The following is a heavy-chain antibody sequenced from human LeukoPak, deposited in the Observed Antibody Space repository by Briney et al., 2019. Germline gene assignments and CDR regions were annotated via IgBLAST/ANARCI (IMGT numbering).Heavy chain of an antibody. CDR2: IYSGGST. Sequence: GGSLRLSCAASGFTVSSNYMSWVRQAPGKGLEWVSVIYSGGSTYYADSVKGRFTIPRDNSKNTLYLQMNSLRAEDTAVYYCAREMRGPYYYGMDVWGQGTTVTVSS. CDR3: AREMRGPYYYGMDV. V-gene: IGHV3-66*01. CDR1: GFTVSSNY. J-gene: IGHJ6*02.